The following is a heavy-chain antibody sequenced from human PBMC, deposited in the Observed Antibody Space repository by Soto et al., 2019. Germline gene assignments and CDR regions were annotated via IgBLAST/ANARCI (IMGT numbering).Heavy chain of an antibody. J-gene: IGHJ6*02. Sequence: ASVKVSCKASGGTFSSYAISWVRQAPGQGLEWMGGIIPIFGTANYAQKFQGRVTITADESTSTAYMELSSLRSEDTAVYYCARGVGATNYYYYGMDVWGQGTTVTAP. CDR3: ARGVGATNYYYYGMDV. V-gene: IGHV1-69*13. D-gene: IGHD1-26*01. CDR2: IIPIFGTA. CDR1: GGTFSSYA.